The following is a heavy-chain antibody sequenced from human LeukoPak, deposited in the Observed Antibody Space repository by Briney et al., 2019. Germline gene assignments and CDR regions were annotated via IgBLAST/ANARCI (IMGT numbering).Heavy chain of an antibody. CDR3: ASSGVVSTNYYVMDV. J-gene: IGHJ6*02. V-gene: IGHV1-69*13. Sequence: SVKVSCKASGGTFSSYAISWVRQAPGQGLEWMGGIIPIFGTANYAQKFQGRVTITADESTSTAYMELSSLRSEDTATYYCASSGVVSTNYYVMDVWGQGTTVTVSS. CDR1: GGTFSSYA. CDR2: IIPIFGTA. D-gene: IGHD3-3*01.